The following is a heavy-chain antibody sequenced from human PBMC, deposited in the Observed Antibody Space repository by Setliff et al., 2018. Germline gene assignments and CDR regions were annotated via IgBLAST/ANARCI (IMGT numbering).Heavy chain of an antibody. D-gene: IGHD3-22*01. CDR1: GFTFSSYA. CDR3: ARDVYDSSGYYYPLHLDY. Sequence: GGSLRLSCAASGFTFSSYAMSWVRQAPGKGLEWVSAISGSGGSTYYADSVKGRFTISRDNSKNTLYLQMNSLRAEDTAVYYCARDVYDSSGYYYPLHLDYWGQGTLVTVSS. CDR2: ISGSGGST. J-gene: IGHJ4*02. V-gene: IGHV3-23*01.